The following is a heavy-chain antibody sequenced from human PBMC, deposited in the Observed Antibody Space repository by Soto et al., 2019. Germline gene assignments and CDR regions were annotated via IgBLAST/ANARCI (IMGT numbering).Heavy chain of an antibody. Sequence: GGSLGLSCAASGFTVGAYYKSWIRQAPWKGLEWVSYISSSGSLIYYADTVKGRFTITRDNANNSLYMEMSSLRADDTAGYYCARDLGYYDSSDYFDNWGQGTLVTVSS. V-gene: IGHV3-11*01. D-gene: IGHD3-22*01. CDR3: ARDLGYYDSSDYFDN. CDR2: ISSSGSLI. J-gene: IGHJ4*02. CDR1: GFTVGAYY.